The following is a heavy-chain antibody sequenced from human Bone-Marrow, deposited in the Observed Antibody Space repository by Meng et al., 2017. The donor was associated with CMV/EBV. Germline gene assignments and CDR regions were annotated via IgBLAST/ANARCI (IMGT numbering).Heavy chain of an antibody. V-gene: IGHV4-31*02. CDR3: ARRMYYDILTGYYDCTWFDP. J-gene: IGHJ5*02. CDR1: GNYY. Sequence: GNYYWSWIRQQPGNGLEWIGYIYYSGTTFYNPSLKSRVTLSVDTSKNQFSLKLASVTAADTAVYYCARRMYYDILTGYYDCTWFDPWGQGTLVTVSS. D-gene: IGHD3-9*01. CDR2: IYYSGTT.